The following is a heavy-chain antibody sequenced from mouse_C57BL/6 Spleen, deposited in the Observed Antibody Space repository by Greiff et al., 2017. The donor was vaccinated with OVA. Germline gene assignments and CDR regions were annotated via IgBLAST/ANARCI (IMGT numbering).Heavy chain of an antibody. J-gene: IGHJ4*01. CDR2: IYPGSGST. CDR3: AREMIYYGNYGYAMDY. CDR1: GYTFTSYW. D-gene: IGHD2-1*01. V-gene: IGHV1-55*01. Sequence: QVQLQQSGAELVKPGASVKMSCKASGYTFTSYWITWVKQRPGQGLEWIGDIYPGSGSTNYNEKFKSKATLTVDTSSSTAYMQLSSLTSEDSAVYYCAREMIYYGNYGYAMDYWGQGTSVTVSS.